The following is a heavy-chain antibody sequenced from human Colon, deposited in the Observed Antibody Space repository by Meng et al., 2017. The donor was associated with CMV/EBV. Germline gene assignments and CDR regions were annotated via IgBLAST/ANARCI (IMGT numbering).Heavy chain of an antibody. Sequence: GESLKISCTASGFTFSTYDFHWVRQPTGKGLEWVSSIGTVGDTYSIGSVKGRFIISREDAKNSVYLQMNGLRDGDTGLYYCAILEGTVVPAAIGDWFDPWGQGTLVTVSS. J-gene: IGHJ5*02. CDR2: IGTVGDT. D-gene: IGHD2-2*02. CDR1: GFTFSTYD. CDR3: AILEGTVVPAAIGDWFDP. V-gene: IGHV3-13*01.